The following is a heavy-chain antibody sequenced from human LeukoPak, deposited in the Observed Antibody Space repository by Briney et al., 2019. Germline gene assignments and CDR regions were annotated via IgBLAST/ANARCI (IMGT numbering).Heavy chain of an antibody. CDR2: IRYVGINK. D-gene: IGHD6-13*01. V-gene: IGHV3-30*02. J-gene: IGHJ4*02. CDR3: ARVWSPPYTSSWPDYFDF. CDR1: GFTFSTYG. Sequence: GGSLRLSCAASGFTFSTYGMHWVRQAPGKGLEWVSFIRYVGINKYYADSLKGRFTISRDNAKNSLYLQMNGLRAEDTGVYFCARVWSPPYTSSWPDYFDFWGQGALVTVSS.